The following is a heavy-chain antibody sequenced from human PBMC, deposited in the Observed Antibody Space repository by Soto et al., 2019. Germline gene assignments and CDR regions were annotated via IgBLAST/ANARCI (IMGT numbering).Heavy chain of an antibody. J-gene: IGHJ6*01. CDR3: ARRSSSSTYYYYRMDV. D-gene: IGHD6-6*01. CDR1: GGSISSSSYY. Sequence: SETLSLTCTVSGGSISSSSYYWGWIRQPPGKGLEWIGSIYYSGSTYYNPSRKSRVTISVDTSKNQFSLKLSSVTAADTAVYYCARRSSSSTYYYYRMDVWGQGTKVTVSS. CDR2: IYYSGST. V-gene: IGHV4-39*01.